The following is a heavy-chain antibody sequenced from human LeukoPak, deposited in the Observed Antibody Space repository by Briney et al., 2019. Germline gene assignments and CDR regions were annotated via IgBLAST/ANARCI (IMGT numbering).Heavy chain of an antibody. J-gene: IGHJ4*02. V-gene: IGHV4-34*01. CDR1: GGSFSGYY. CDR3: ASMIYGGNSFYVY. Sequence: PSETLSLTCAVYGGSFSGYYWSWIRQPPGRGLEWIGEINHSGSTNYNPSLKSRVTISVDTSKNQFSLKLSSVTAADTAVYYCASMIYGGNSFYVYWCQGTLVTVSS. D-gene: IGHD4-23*01. CDR2: INHSGST.